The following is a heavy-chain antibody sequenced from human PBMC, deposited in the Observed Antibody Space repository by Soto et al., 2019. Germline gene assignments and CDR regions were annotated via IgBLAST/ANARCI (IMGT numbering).Heavy chain of an antibody. CDR3: ARDIAAAGTGGWFDP. Sequence: SETLSLTCTVSGGSISSYYWSWIRQPPGKGLEWIGYIYYSGSTNYNPSLKSRVTISVDTSKNQFSLKLSSVTAADTAVYYCARDIAAAGTGGWFDPWGQGTLVTVSS. J-gene: IGHJ5*02. CDR1: GGSISSYY. CDR2: IYYSGST. V-gene: IGHV4-59*01. D-gene: IGHD6-13*01.